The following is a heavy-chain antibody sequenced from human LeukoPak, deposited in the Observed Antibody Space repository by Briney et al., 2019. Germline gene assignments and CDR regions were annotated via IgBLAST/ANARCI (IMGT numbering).Heavy chain of an antibody. Sequence: SETLSLTCTVSGGSFSINYWSWIRQPAGKGLEYIGRIYTSGSTNYNPSLKSRATMSVDTSKSQFSLKLSSVTAADTAMYYCARYDVWGTYRAFDYWGQGTLVTVSS. CDR3: ARYDVWGTYRAFDY. CDR2: IYTSGST. J-gene: IGHJ4*02. CDR1: GGSFSINY. D-gene: IGHD3-16*02. V-gene: IGHV4-4*07.